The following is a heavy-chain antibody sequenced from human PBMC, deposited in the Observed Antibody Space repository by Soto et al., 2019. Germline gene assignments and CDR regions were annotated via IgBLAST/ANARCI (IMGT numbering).Heavy chain of an antibody. D-gene: IGHD2-21*02. J-gene: IGHJ4*02. CDR1: GDTFTDYY. CDR2: VNPSGGHT. V-gene: IGHV1-46*01. CDR3: ARGGHVAVVTAALDS. Sequence: QVQLMQSGAEVKKPGASVKVSCKASGDTFTDYYIHWVRQAPGQGLEWMGTVNPSGGHTTYAQHSLGRVTMTRDTTTSTLYMELTSLRSEDTAVYYCARGGHVAVVTAALDSWGQGSLVTVSS.